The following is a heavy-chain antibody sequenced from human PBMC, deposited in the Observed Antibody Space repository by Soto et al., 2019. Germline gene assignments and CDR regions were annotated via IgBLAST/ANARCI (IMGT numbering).Heavy chain of an antibody. CDR1: GFFFSAYA. Sequence: PGGSLRLSCAASGFFFSAYAMTWARRAPGRGLEWVSSISGSGSHSYYEDSVRGRFTISRDNYRNTLYLQMNSLRAEDTAVYYCANWVEGSHVYFDYWGRGTLVTVSS. CDR3: ANWVEGSHVYFDY. J-gene: IGHJ4*02. CDR2: ISGSGSHS. D-gene: IGHD6-13*01. V-gene: IGHV3-23*01.